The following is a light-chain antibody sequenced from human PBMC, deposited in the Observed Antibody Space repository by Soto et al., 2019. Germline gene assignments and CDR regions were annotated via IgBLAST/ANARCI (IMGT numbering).Light chain of an antibody. CDR1: QSISSY. V-gene: IGKV1-39*01. J-gene: IGKJ5*01. CDR2: AAS. CDR3: QQSYSTPIT. Sequence: DIQMTQSPSSLSASVGDRVTITCRASQSISSYLNWYQQKPGKAPKLLIYAASSLQSGVPSRFSGSGSGTDSTLTISSLQPEDFATYYCQQSYSTPITFGQGTPVEIK.